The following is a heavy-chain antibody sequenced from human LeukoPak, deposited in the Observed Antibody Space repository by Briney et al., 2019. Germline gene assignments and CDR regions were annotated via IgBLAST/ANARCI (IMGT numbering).Heavy chain of an antibody. CDR1: GYTFTSYD. CDR2: MNPNSGNT. D-gene: IGHD2/OR15-2a*01. V-gene: IGHV1-8*01. J-gene: IGHJ4*02. CDR3: ARRRINRRDLDY. Sequence: GASVKVSCKASGYTFTSYDINWVRQAPGQGLEWMGWMNPNSGNTGYAQKFQGRVTMTRNTSISTAYMELSSLRSEDTAVYYCARRRINRRDLDYWGQGTLVTVSS.